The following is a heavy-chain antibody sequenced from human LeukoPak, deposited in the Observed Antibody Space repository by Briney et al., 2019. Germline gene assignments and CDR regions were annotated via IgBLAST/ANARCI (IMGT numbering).Heavy chain of an antibody. Sequence: GGSLRLSCAASGFTFSSYAMHWVRQAPGKGLEWVAVISYDGSNKYYADYVKGRFTISRDNSKNTLYLQMNSLRAEDTAVYYCAKDPSPLYCSSTSCAPYGMDVWGKGTTVTVSS. CDR2: ISYDGSNK. D-gene: IGHD2-2*01. CDR3: AKDPSPLYCSSTSCAPYGMDV. J-gene: IGHJ6*04. CDR1: GFTFSSYA. V-gene: IGHV3-30*18.